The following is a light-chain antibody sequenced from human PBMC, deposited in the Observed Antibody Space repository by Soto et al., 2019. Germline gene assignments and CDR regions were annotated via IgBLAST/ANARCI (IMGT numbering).Light chain of an antibody. V-gene: IGKV1-5*01. CDR3: QQYDGFTRT. CDR1: QNISRW. J-gene: IGKJ1*01. CDR2: DAS. Sequence: DIQMTQSPSTLSASVGDRVTITCRGRQNISRWLAWYQQKPGGAPKLLIYDASALESGVPSRFSGTPAETDFTRTIASLPPDAFATYSSQQYDGFTRTFSHGSKVDIK.